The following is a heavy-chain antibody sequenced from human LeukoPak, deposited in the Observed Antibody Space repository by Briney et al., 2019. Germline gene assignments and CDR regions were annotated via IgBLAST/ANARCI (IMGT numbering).Heavy chain of an antibody. Sequence: ASVKVSCKASGYTFTGYYMHWVRQAPGQGLEWMGWINPNSGGTNYAQKFQGRVTMTRDTSISTAYMELSRLRSDDTAVYYCARDVGYYYDSSGTYSFDYWSQGTLVTVYS. V-gene: IGHV1-2*02. D-gene: IGHD3-22*01. CDR3: ARDVGYYYDSSGTYSFDY. CDR1: GYTFTGYY. J-gene: IGHJ4*02. CDR2: INPNSGGT.